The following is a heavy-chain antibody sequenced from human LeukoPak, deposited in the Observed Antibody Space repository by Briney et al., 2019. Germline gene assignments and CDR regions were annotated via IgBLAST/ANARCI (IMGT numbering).Heavy chain of an antibody. J-gene: IGHJ4*02. Sequence: GGSLRLSCAVSGFSVSDNYMIWVRQPPGKGLEWLSVIYSGGSINYSDSVDGRFTISRDDAKNTLHLQMNSLRGDDTAVYYCARGAPGVGVVNQLDYWGQGTQVIVSS. CDR1: GFSVSDNY. CDR3: ARGAPGVGVVNQLDY. V-gene: IGHV3-53*01. D-gene: IGHD3-3*01. CDR2: IYSGGSI.